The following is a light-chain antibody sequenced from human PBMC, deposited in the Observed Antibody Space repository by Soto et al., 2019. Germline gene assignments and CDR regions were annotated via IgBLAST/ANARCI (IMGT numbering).Light chain of an antibody. CDR3: KQYNDLHQT. CDR1: QSVSTN. J-gene: IGKJ1*01. V-gene: IGKV3-15*01. Sequence: EIVMTQSPGTLSLSPGERATLSCRASQSVSTNLAWYQQIPGQAPRLLIYGASTRATGIPARFSGSGSGTEFTLAISILQSEEFAVYYCKQYNDLHQTCGLGTKVEIK. CDR2: GAS.